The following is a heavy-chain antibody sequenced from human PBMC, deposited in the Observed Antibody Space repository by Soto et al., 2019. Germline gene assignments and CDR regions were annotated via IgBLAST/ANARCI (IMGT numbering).Heavy chain of an antibody. J-gene: IGHJ6*02. CDR1: LFTFSSYW. V-gene: IGHV3-7*04. CDR2: IKQDGSEK. Sequence: PVWALRLSCAASLFTFSSYWMSWVLHYPFKLLGCLSNIKQDGSEKYYVDSVKGRFTISRDNAKNSLYLQMNSLRAEDTAVYYCARFYYDSSGYLPSPYYYYYGMEVWGQGTTVTVSS. D-gene: IGHD3-22*01. CDR3: ARFYYDSSGYLPSPYYYYYGMEV.